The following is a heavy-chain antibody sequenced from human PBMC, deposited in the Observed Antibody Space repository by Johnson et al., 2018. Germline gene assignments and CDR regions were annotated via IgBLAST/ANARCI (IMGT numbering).Heavy chain of an antibody. Sequence: QVQLQESGGGVVQPGRSLRLSCAASGFTFSNHAMHWVRQAPGKGLEWLGVISKDGSDKYYVDSVKGRFTISRDNSKNTLYLQMNSLRGEDTAVYYCARDKLGPRVMGAFDIWGQGTLVTVSS. CDR2: ISKDGSDK. J-gene: IGHJ3*02. D-gene: IGHD7-27*01. CDR1: GFTFSNHA. V-gene: IGHV3-30-3*01. CDR3: ARDKLGPRVMGAFDI.